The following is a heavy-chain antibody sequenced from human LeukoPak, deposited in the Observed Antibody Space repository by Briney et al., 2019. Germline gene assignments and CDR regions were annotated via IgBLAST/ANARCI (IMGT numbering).Heavy chain of an antibody. V-gene: IGHV1-24*01. CDR1: RYTLTELS. CDR2: FDPEDGET. D-gene: IGHD2-15*01. J-gene: IGHJ2*01. CDR3: ATDFNCSGGSCYGAQFDL. Sequence: ASVTVSCKVTRYTLTELSMHWVRQAPGKGLEWMGGFDPEDGETIYAQKFQGRVTMTEDTSTDTAYMELSSLRSEDTAVYYCATDFNCSGGSCYGAQFDLWGRGTLVTVSS.